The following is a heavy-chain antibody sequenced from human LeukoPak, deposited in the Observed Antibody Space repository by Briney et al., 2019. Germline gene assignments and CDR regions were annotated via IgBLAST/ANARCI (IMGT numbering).Heavy chain of an antibody. Sequence: PSETLSLTCTVSGGSISSGGYYWSWIRQHPGKGLEWIGYIYYSGSTYYNPSLKSRVTISVDTSKNQFSLKLSSVTAADTAVYYCGGEVGAGYYYGMDVWGQGTTVTVSS. CDR1: GGSISSGGYY. V-gene: IGHV4-31*03. CDR2: IYYSGST. D-gene: IGHD1-26*01. J-gene: IGHJ6*02. CDR3: GGEVGAGYYYGMDV.